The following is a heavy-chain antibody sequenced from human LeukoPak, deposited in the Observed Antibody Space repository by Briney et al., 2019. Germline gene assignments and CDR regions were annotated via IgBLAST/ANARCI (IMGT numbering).Heavy chain of an antibody. CDR1: GFTFSSYV. J-gene: IGHJ4*02. Sequence: PGKSLRLSCAASGFTFSSYVMHWVRQAPGKGLEWVAVISYDGSNKYYADSVKGRFTISRDNSKNTLHLQMNSLRAEDTAVYYCTRPSDSNSWHYFDYWGQGTLVTVSS. CDR2: ISYDGSNK. V-gene: IGHV3-30-3*01. D-gene: IGHD6-13*01. CDR3: TRPSDSNSWHYFDY.